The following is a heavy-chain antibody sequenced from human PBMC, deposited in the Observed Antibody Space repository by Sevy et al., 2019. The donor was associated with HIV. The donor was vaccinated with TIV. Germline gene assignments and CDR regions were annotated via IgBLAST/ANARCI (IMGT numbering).Heavy chain of an antibody. CDR3: ARARLDYEFWSGSYFSRAPWGYKYYAMDV. Sequence: ASVKVSCKAAGYSFTNFDINWVRQATGQGLEWMGWMNPNNGNTHYAQKFQGKVTITRSSSAHTAYMELGSLTSEDTAIYYCARARLDYEFWSGSYFSRAPWGYKYYAMDVWGQGTTVTVSS. D-gene: IGHD3-3*01. J-gene: IGHJ6*02. CDR1: GYSFTNFD. CDR2: MNPNNGNT. V-gene: IGHV1-8*01.